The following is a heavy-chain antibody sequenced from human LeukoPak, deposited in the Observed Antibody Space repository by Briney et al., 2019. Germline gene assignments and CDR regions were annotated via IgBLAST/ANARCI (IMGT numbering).Heavy chain of an antibody. Sequence: PSETLSLTCTVSSGSITNYYWSWIRQPPGKGLEWIGHIYYSGSTDYHPSLKSRVTISIDTSRNQFSLKVSSVTAADTAVYYCARERDGALSIFGLTYYYGMDVWGQGTTVTVSS. J-gene: IGHJ6*02. CDR1: SGSITNYY. CDR3: ARERDGALSIFGLTYYYGMDV. D-gene: IGHD3/OR15-3a*01. V-gene: IGHV4-59*01. CDR2: IYYSGST.